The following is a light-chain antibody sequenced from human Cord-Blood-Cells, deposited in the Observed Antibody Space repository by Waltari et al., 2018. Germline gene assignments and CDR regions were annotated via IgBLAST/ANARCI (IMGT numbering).Light chain of an antibody. CDR2: GAS. V-gene: IGKV3-15*01. CDR3: QQYNNWPPRT. J-gene: IGKJ1*01. Sequence: DIVMTQSPATLSVSPGERATLSCRASQSVSSNLAWYQQKPGQAPSLLIYGASTRATGIPARFSGSGSGTEFTLTISSLQSEDFAVYYCQQYNNWPPRTFGQGTKVEIK. CDR1: QSVSSN.